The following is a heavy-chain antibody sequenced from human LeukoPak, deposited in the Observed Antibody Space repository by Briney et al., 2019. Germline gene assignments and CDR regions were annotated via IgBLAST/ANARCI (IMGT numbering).Heavy chain of an antibody. V-gene: IGHV4-38-2*01. J-gene: IGHJ5*02. Sequence: PSETLSLTCAVSGYSISSGYYWGWIRPPPGKGLEWIGSIYHSGSTYYNPSLKSRVTISVDTSKNQFSLKLSSVSAADTAVYYCARRSIFGANWFDPGGQGTLVTVSS. CDR1: GYSISSGYY. D-gene: IGHD3-3*01. CDR3: ARRSIFGANWFDP. CDR2: IYHSGST.